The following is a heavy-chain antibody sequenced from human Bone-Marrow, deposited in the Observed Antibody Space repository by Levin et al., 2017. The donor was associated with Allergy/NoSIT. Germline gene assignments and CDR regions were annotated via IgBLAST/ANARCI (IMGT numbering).Heavy chain of an antibody. D-gene: IGHD6-13*01. V-gene: IGHV1-46*02. CDR3: ARDRIAVAATGGDY. CDR1: GGTFKSYA. Sequence: GESLKISCRASGGTFKSYAINWVRQAPGQGLEWMGIINPSGGSTTYAQKFQGRVTMTRDTSTSTVYMDLSSLRSEDTAVYYCARDRIAVAATGGDYWGQGTLVTVSS. J-gene: IGHJ4*02. CDR2: INPSGGST.